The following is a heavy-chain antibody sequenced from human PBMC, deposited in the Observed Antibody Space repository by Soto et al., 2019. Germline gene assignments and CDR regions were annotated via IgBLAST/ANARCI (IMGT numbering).Heavy chain of an antibody. CDR2: IYYSGST. D-gene: IGHD2-2*01. CDR3: ARERDISVVPAAPGILHP. CDR1: GGSISSGGYY. Sequence: SETLSLTCTVSGGSISSGGYYWSWIRQHPGKGLEWIGYIYYSGSTYYNPSLKSRVTISVDTSKNQFSLKLSSVTAADTAVYYCARERDISVVPAAPGILHPWGQGILVTVSS. V-gene: IGHV4-31*03. J-gene: IGHJ5*02.